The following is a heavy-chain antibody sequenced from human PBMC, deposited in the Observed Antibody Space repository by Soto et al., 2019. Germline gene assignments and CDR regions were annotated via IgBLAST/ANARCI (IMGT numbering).Heavy chain of an antibody. Sequence: SETLSLTCTVSGGSISSYYWSWIRQPPGKGLEWIGYIYDSGSTNYNPFLKSRVTISVDTSKNQISLKLSSVTAADTAVCYCARHAAPGGYFDWLYGTYYFDYWGQGTLVTVSS. CDR1: GGSISSYY. CDR3: ARHAAPGGYFDWLYGTYYFDY. CDR2: IYDSGST. J-gene: IGHJ4*02. V-gene: IGHV4-59*08. D-gene: IGHD3-9*01.